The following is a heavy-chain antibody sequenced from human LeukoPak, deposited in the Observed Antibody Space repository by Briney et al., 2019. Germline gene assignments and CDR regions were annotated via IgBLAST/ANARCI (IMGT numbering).Heavy chain of an antibody. CDR2: IRSKANSYAT. Sequence: GGSLRLSCAASGFTFSGSAMHWVRQASGKGLEWVGRIRSKANSYATAYAASVKGRFTISRDDSKNTAYLQMNSLRAEDTAVYYCARDKQLWALDYWGQGTLVTVSS. J-gene: IGHJ4*02. D-gene: IGHD5-18*01. CDR3: ARDKQLWALDY. V-gene: IGHV3-73*01. CDR1: GFTFSGSA.